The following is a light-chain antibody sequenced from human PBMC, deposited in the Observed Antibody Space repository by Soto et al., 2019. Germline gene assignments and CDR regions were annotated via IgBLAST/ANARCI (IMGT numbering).Light chain of an antibody. CDR1: QSISSW. Sequence: DIQMTQSPSTLSASVGDSVTITCRASQSISSWLAWYQQKPGKAPKLLIYKVSTLERGVPSRFSGSASGTEFTLTISSLQPDDFATYYCQQYSGVWTFGQGTKVEIK. CDR3: QQYSGVWT. CDR2: KVS. J-gene: IGKJ1*01. V-gene: IGKV1-5*03.